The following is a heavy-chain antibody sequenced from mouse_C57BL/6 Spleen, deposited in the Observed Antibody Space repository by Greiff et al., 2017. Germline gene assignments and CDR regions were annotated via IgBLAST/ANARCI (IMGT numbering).Heavy chain of an antibody. D-gene: IGHD2-2*01. CDR1: GYTFTDYY. CDR2: INPNNGGT. CDR3: ARWVVTTDFDY. Sequence: SGPELVKPGASVKISCKASGYTFTDYYMNWVKQSHGKSLEWIGDINPNNGGTSYNQKFKGKATLTVDKSSSTAYMELRSLTSEDSAVYYCARWVVTTDFDYWGQGTTLTVSS. V-gene: IGHV1-26*01. J-gene: IGHJ2*01.